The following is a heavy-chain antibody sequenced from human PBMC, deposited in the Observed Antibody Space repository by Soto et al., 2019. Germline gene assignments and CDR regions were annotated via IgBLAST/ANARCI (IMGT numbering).Heavy chain of an antibody. Sequence: QVTLKESGPVLVKPTETLTLTCTVSGFSLSNARMGVSWIRQPPGEALEWLAHIFSNDEKSYSTSLKSRLTISKDTSKRQVVLTMTNMDPVDTATYYCARLTTVTTYWYFDLWVRGTLVTVSS. J-gene: IGHJ2*01. CDR3: ARLTTVTTYWYFDL. V-gene: IGHV2-26*01. CDR2: IFSNDEK. CDR1: GFSLSNARMG. D-gene: IGHD4-17*01.